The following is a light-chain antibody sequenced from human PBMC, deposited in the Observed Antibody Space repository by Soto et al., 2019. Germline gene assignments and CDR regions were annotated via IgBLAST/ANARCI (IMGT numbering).Light chain of an antibody. V-gene: IGKV1-39*01. CDR1: QTISSY. CDR2: SAS. J-gene: IGKJ2*01. Sequence: DIQMTQSPASLSASVGDRVTITCRASQTISSYLNWYQQKAGAAPKLLIYSASTLQSGVPSRFSGSGFGKDYTLTISSLQPADFAVYYCQQTFRTPHTFGQGTKLDIK. CDR3: QQTFRTPHT.